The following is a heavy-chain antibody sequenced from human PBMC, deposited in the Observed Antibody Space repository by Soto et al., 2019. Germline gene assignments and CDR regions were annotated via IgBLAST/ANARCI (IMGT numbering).Heavy chain of an antibody. CDR3: TTDHIAYYYYGMDV. CDR2: IKSKTDGGTT. V-gene: IGHV3-15*01. D-gene: IGHD2-21*01. Sequence: GGSLRLSCAASGFTFSNAWMSWVRQAPGKGLEWVGRIKSKTDGGTTDYAAPVKGRFTISRDDSKNTLYLQMNSLKTEDTAVYYCTTDHIAYYYYGMDVWGQGTTVTVSS. CDR1: GFTFSNAW. J-gene: IGHJ6*02.